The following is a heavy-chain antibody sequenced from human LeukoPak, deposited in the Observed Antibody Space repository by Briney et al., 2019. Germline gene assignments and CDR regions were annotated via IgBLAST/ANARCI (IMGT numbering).Heavy chain of an antibody. Sequence: PSETLSLTCAVYGGSFSGYHWSWIRQPPGKGLEWIGEINHSGSTNYNPSLKSRVTISVDTSKNQFSPKLSSVTAADTAVYYCASLGYCSGGSCYPIDYWGQGTLVTVSS. CDR2: INHSGST. J-gene: IGHJ4*02. D-gene: IGHD2-15*01. V-gene: IGHV4-34*01. CDR3: ASLGYCSGGSCYPIDY. CDR1: GGSFSGYH.